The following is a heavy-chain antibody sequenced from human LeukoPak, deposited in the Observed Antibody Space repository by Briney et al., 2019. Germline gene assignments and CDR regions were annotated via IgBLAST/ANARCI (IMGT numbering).Heavy chain of an antibody. V-gene: IGHV1-24*01. Sequence: GASVKVSCKASGYTFTSYYMHWVRQAPGKGREWMGGFDPEDGETIYAQKFQGRVTMTEDTSTDTAYMELSSLRSEDTVVYYCATKQAATIHYGMDVWGQGTTVTVSS. CDR1: GYTFTSYY. CDR3: ATKQAATIHYGMDV. D-gene: IGHD5-24*01. CDR2: FDPEDGET. J-gene: IGHJ6*02.